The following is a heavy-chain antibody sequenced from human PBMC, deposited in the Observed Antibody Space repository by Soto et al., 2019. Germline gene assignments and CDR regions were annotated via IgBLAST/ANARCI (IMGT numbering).Heavy chain of an antibody. V-gene: IGHV1-24*01. Sequence: ASVKVSCKVSGYTLTELSMHWVRQAPGKGLEWMGGFDPEDGKRIYAQKFQGRVTMTEDTSTETSYMELNSPRSEDTAVYYCATGRGVDRRLEWGQGTLVTVSS. CDR3: ATGRGVDRRLE. J-gene: IGHJ4*02. CDR1: GYTLTELS. CDR2: FDPEDGKR. D-gene: IGHD3-10*01.